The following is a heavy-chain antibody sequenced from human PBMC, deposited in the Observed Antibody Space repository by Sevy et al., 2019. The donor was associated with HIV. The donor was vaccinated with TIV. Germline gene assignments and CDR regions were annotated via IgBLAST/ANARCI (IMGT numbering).Heavy chain of an antibody. CDR3: AREQKFTMLVVIGGLHFDF. CDR2: IKQDMSEK. Sequence: GGSLRLSCAASGFTFSSYWMTWVRQAPGKGLEWVANIKQDMSEKYYADSVKGRFTISRDNARNSLYLQMENLRAEDTAVYYCAREQKFTMLVVIGGLHFDFWGQGTLVTVSS. V-gene: IGHV3-7*01. D-gene: IGHD3-22*01. CDR1: GFTFSSYW. J-gene: IGHJ4*02.